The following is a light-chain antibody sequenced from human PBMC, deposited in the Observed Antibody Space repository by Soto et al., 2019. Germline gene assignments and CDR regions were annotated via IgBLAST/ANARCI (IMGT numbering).Light chain of an antibody. J-gene: IGKJ1*01. CDR3: LQHGTSPYT. V-gene: IGKV3-20*01. CDR1: RGVTRS. CDR2: GAS. Sequence: EIVLTQSPGTLSLSPGERATLSCRASRGVTRSLAWFQQKAGQAPSLLIYGASTRATGIPDRFSGSGSGTDFTLIISRVEPEDFAVYYCLQHGTSPYTFGQGTKVDIK.